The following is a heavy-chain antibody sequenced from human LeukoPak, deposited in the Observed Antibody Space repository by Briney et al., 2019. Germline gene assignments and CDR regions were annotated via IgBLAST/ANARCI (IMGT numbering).Heavy chain of an antibody. V-gene: IGHV1-2*02. J-gene: IGHJ4*02. D-gene: IGHD6-13*01. Sequence: ASVKVSCKASGYTFTGYYMHWVRQAPGQGLERMGWINPNSGGTNYAQKFQGRVTMTRDTSISTAYMELSRLRSDDTAVYYCARVQSIAAAVTGYWGQGTLVTVSS. CDR3: ARVQSIAAAVTGY. CDR1: GYTFTGYY. CDR2: INPNSGGT.